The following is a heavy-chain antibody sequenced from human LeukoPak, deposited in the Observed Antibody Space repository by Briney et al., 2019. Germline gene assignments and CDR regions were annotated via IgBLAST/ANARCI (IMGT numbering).Heavy chain of an antibody. CDR1: GGTFSSYA. J-gene: IGHJ3*02. CDR2: IIPIFGTA. Sequence: LVKVSCKASGGTFSSYAISWVRQAPGQGLEWMGGIIPIFGTANYAQKFQGRVTITTDESTSTAYMELSSLRSEDTAVYYCARIYVVVTAPIPTGAFDIWGQGTMVTVSS. CDR3: ARIYVVVTAPIPTGAFDI. V-gene: IGHV1-69*05. D-gene: IGHD2-21*02.